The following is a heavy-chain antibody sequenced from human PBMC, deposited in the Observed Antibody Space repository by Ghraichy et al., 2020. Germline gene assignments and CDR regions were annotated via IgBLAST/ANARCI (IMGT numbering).Heavy chain of an antibody. J-gene: IGHJ4*02. Sequence: SETLSLTCSVSGDPMSSYYWTWIRQPPGRGLEWIGYVYYTGLPNYSPSLKSRVTISVDTSKTQFSLTLTSVTPADTAVYYCARARFCNSSPDYWGQGILVTVSS. CDR3: ARARFCNSSPDY. D-gene: IGHD3-10*01. CDR1: GDPMSSYY. CDR2: VYYTGLP. V-gene: IGHV4-59*01.